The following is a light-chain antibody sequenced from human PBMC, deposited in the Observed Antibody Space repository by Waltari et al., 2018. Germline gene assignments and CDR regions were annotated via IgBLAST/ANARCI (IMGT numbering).Light chain of an antibody. J-gene: IGKJ1*01. CDR2: GAS. Sequence: QSINSNLAWYQQKPGQAPRLLIYGASTRATDIPVRFSGSGSGTEFTLTISRLQSEDFAVYYCQQYTWPSWTFGQGTKVEIK. V-gene: IGKV3-15*01. CDR1: QSINSN. CDR3: QQYTWPSWT.